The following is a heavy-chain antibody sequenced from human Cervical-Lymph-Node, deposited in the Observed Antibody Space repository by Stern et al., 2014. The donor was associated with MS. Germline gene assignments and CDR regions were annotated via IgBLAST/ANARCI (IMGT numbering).Heavy chain of an antibody. V-gene: IGHV1-69*06. CDR1: GGSFSRNA. CDR3: ARTVSAWNGDLMGAAPSGYYYGMDV. CDR2: ILPVLLTP. J-gene: IGHJ6*02. D-gene: IGHD1-1*01. Sequence: VQLVESGAEVKKPGSSVKVSCMASGGSFSRNAISWVRQAPGQGLEWVGGILPVLLTPKYAQKFQGSVIITADRSTTTVYMELTSLRSEDTDVYYCARTVSAWNGDLMGAAPSGYYYGMDVWGQGTTVTVSS.